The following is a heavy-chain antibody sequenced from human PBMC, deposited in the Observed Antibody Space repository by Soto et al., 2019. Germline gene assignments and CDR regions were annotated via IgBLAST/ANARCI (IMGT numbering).Heavy chain of an antibody. CDR1: GYTFTGYY. Sequence: ASVKVSCKASGYTFTGYYMHWVRQAPGQGLEWMGWINPNSGGTNYARKFQGRVTMTRDTSISTAYMELSRLRSDDTAVYYCARTLGYCSGGSCYSRYYYGMDVWGQGTTVTVSS. CDR2: INPNSGGT. CDR3: ARTLGYCSGGSCYSRYYYGMDV. D-gene: IGHD2-15*01. J-gene: IGHJ6*02. V-gene: IGHV1-2*02.